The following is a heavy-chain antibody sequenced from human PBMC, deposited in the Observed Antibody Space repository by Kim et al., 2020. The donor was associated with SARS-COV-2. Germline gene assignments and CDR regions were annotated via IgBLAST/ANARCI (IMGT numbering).Heavy chain of an antibody. Sequence: GGSLRLSCGASGFTFSDSAMHWVRRASGKGLEWVGRIRSKVHGYATAYSASVRGRFTISRDDSRNTAYLQMNSLKTEDTSVYYCTRVPGTTLAFWYAFDIWGQGTMVAVSS. J-gene: IGHJ3*02. V-gene: IGHV3-73*01. D-gene: IGHD1-1*01. CDR2: IRSKVHGYAT. CDR1: GFTFSDSA. CDR3: TRVPGTTLAFWYAFDI.